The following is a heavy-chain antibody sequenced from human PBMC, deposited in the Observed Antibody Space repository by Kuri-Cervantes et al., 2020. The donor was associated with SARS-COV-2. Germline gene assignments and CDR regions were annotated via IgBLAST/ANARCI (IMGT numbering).Heavy chain of an antibody. V-gene: IGHV1-69*15. J-gene: IGHJ6*03. D-gene: IGHD2-2*01. CDR1: GGTFSSYA. CDR3: ARASTYCSSTSCYDYYYMDV. CDR2: IIPIFGTA. Sequence: GGSLRLSCKASGGTFSSYAISWVRQAPGQGLEWMGRIIPIFGTANYAQKFQGRVTITADESTSTAYMELSSLRSEDTAVYYCARASTYCSSTSCYDYYYMDVWGKGTTVTVSS.